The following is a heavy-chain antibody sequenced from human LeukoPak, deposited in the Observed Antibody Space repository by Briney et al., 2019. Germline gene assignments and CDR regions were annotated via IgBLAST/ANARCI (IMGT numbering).Heavy chain of an antibody. D-gene: IGHD4-4*01. CDR1: GGSFCGYY. J-gene: IGHJ6*02. CDR2: INHSGST. Sequence: SETLSLTCAVYGGSFCGYYWSWIRQPPGKGLEWIGEINHSGSTNYNPSLKSRVTISVDTSKNQFSLKLSSVTAAHTAVYYCARARKRGSYSNYGYYYYYYGMDVWGQGTTVTVS. CDR3: ARARKRGSYSNYGYYYYYYGMDV. V-gene: IGHV4-34*01.